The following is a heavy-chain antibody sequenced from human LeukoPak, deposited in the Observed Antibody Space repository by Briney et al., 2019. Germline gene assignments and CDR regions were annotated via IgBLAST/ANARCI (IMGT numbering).Heavy chain of an antibody. CDR3: AKDAPVNIVVVPAANS. Sequence: GGSLRLSCAASGFTLSSYAMSWVRQAPGKGLEWVSAISGSDGSTYYADSVKGRFTISRDNSKNTLYLQMNSLRAEDTAVYYCAKDAPVNIVVVPAANSWGQGTLVTVSS. J-gene: IGHJ1*01. D-gene: IGHD2-2*01. CDR1: GFTLSSYA. CDR2: ISGSDGST. V-gene: IGHV3-23*01.